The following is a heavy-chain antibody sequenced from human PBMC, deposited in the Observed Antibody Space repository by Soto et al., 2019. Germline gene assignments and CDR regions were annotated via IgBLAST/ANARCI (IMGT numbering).Heavy chain of an antibody. CDR3: ANTMATRIFDY. J-gene: IGHJ4*02. CDR1: GLSLITSGVG. Sequence: QITLKEAGPTLVKPTQTLTLTCSFSGLSLITSGVGVGWIRQPPGKALEWLALIYWDDDKGYSTSLKSRLNLTKDTSKNQVVLTMTNMDPEDKATYYCANTMATRIFDYWGQGNLVTVSS. CDR2: IYWDDDK. V-gene: IGHV2-5*02.